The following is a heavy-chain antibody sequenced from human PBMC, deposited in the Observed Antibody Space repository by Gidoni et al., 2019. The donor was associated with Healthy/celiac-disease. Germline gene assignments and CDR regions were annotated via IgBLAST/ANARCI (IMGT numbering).Heavy chain of an antibody. V-gene: IGHV4-34*01. CDR3: ARGISKPVRSKWFDP. D-gene: IGHD3-3*02. CDR1: GGSFSGYY. Sequence: QVQLQQWGAGLLKPSETLSLTCAVYGGSFSGYYWSWIRQPPGKGLEWIGEINHSGSTNYNPSLKSRVTISVDTSKNQFSLKLSSVTAADTAVYYCARGISKPVRSKWFDPWGQGTLVTVSS. CDR2: INHSGST. J-gene: IGHJ5*02.